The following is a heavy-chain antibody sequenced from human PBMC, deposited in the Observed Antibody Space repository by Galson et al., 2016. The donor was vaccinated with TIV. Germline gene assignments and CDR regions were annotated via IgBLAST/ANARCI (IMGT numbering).Heavy chain of an antibody. CDR1: GYTFTSYD. V-gene: IGHV1-8*02. D-gene: IGHD4-17*01. CDR2: MNPNSGNT. J-gene: IGHJ4*02. CDR3: ARSGDYGDY. Sequence: SVKVSCKASGYTFTSYDINWVRQATGQGLEWMGWMNPNSGNTGYAQKFRGRVTMTRNTSVRTGYMELSSLRSEATAVYYCARSGDYGDYWGQGTLVTVSS.